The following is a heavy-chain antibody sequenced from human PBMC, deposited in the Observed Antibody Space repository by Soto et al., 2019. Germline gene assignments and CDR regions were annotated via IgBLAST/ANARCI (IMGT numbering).Heavy chain of an antibody. CDR1: GFTFSSYA. CDR3: AKAGQGTGFEF. D-gene: IGHD3-10*01. V-gene: IGHV3-23*01. CDR2: ISGSGGSK. J-gene: IGHJ4*02. Sequence: GGSLRLSCAASGFTFSSYAMSWVRQAPGKGLEWLSAISGSGGSKYYADSVKGQFTISRDNSKNTQYLQMNSLKAEDTDVYYSAKAGQGTGFEFWGQGPLVTFYS.